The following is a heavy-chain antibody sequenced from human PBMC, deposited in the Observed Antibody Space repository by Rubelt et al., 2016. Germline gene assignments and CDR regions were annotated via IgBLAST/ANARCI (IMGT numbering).Heavy chain of an antibody. CDR3: ARGSSSGWYIDY. D-gene: IGHD6-19*01. Sequence: QVQLVQSGAEVKKPGSSVKVSCKASGGTFSSYAISWVRQAPGQGLEWMGRINPNSGGKNYAQKLKGRVTMTRYTCITTAYMELSRLRSDDTAVCYCARGSSSGWYIDYWGQGTLVTVSS. J-gene: IGHJ4*02. V-gene: IGHV1-2*06. CDR1: GGTFSSYA. CDR2: INPNSGGK.